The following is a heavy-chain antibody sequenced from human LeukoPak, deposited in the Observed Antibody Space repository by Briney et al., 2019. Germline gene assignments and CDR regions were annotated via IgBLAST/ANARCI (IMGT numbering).Heavy chain of an antibody. J-gene: IGHJ4*02. Sequence: GASVKVSCKVSGYTLTELSMHWVRQAPGKGLEWMGGFDPEDDETIYAQKFQGRVTMTEDTSTDTAYMELSSLRSEDTAVYYCATVFTVVSPLYYWGQGTLVTVSS. CDR1: GYTLTELS. CDR2: FDPEDDET. CDR3: ATVFTVVSPLYY. V-gene: IGHV1-24*01. D-gene: IGHD4-23*01.